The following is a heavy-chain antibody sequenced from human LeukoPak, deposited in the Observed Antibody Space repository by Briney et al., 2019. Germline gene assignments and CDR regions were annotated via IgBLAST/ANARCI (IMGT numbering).Heavy chain of an antibody. CDR2: INAGNGNT. Sequence: ASVKVSCKASGYTFTSYAMHWVRQAPGQRLERMGWINAGNGNTKYSQKFQGRVTITRDTSASTAYMELSSLRSEDTAVYYCVRDRFTRFGECVLQFDPWGQGTLVTVSS. CDR1: GYTFTSYA. V-gene: IGHV1-3*01. J-gene: IGHJ5*02. CDR3: VRDRFTRFGECVLQFDP. D-gene: IGHD3-10*01.